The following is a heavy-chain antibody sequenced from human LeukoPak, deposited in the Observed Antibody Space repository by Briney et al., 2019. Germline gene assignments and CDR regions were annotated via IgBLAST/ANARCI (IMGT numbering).Heavy chain of an antibody. CDR3: ARGYYGSVIYFDYYYGMDV. V-gene: IGHV3-11*01. D-gene: IGHD3-10*01. CDR2: ISSSGSTI. CDR1: GFTFSDYY. J-gene: IGHJ6*02. Sequence: GGSLRLSCAASGFTFSDYYMSWIRQAQGKGMEWDSYISSSGSTIYYEDSVKGRLTISGDNAKNSLYLQMNSLRAEHTAVYYCARGYYGSVIYFDYYYGMDVWGQGTTVTVSS.